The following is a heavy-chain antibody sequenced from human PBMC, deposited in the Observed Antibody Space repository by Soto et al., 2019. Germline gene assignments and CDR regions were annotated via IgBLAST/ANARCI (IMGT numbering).Heavy chain of an antibody. J-gene: IGHJ4*02. CDR3: ASTYPGIAVAGTAQLGY. D-gene: IGHD6-19*01. Sequence: ASVKVSCKASGYTFTSYAMHWVRQAPGQSLEWMGWINAGNGNTKYSQKFQGRVTITRDTSASTAYMELSSLRSEDTAVYYCASTYPGIAVAGTAQLGYWGQGTLVTVSS. CDR2: INAGNGNT. V-gene: IGHV1-3*01. CDR1: GYTFTSYA.